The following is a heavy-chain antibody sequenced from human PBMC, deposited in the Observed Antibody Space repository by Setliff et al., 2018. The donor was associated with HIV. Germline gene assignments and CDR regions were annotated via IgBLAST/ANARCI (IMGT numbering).Heavy chain of an antibody. Sequence: GASVKVSCKASGYTFTSYGISWVRQAPGQGLEWMGWINVANGNAKYSLKFQDKVTLIRDTSATTVYMELSSLRPEDTAIYYCARDVGSVWHNFFDPWGQGTLVTVSS. CDR2: INVANGNA. CDR3: ARDVGSVWHNFFDP. J-gene: IGHJ5*02. V-gene: IGHV1-18*01. D-gene: IGHD6-19*01. CDR1: GYTFTSYG.